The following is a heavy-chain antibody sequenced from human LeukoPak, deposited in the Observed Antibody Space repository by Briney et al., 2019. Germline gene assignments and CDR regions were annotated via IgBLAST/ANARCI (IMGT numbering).Heavy chain of an antibody. D-gene: IGHD1-26*01. CDR1: GGSFSNYY. CDR2: INHSGST. Sequence: SETLSLTCAVYGGSFSNYYWSWIRQPPGKGLEWIGEINHSGSTNYNPSLKSRVTISVDTSKNQFSLKLSSVTAADTAVYYCARGPPLSGSYYWFDPWGQGTLVTVSS. V-gene: IGHV4-34*01. CDR3: ARGPPLSGSYYWFDP. J-gene: IGHJ5*02.